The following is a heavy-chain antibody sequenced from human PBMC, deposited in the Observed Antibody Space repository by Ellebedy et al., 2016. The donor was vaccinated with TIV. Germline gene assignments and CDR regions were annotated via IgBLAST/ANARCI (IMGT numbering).Heavy chain of an antibody. CDR2: IYYTGST. CDR3: ARLYNSGWYHIDY. CDR1: GGSISSYY. D-gene: IGHD6-19*01. Sequence: SETLSLTCTVSGGSISSYYWGWIRQPPGKGLEWIGYIYYTGSTKYNPSLKSRVTMSVDTSKTQFSLKLSSMTATDTAVYYCARLYNSGWYHIDYWGQGTLVTVSA. V-gene: IGHV4-59*08. J-gene: IGHJ4*02.